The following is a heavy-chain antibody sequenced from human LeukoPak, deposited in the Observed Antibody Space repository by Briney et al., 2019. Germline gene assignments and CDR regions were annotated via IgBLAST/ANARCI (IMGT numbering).Heavy chain of an antibody. CDR1: GGSIRNYH. CDR3: ARAALWEPLQFDP. Sequence: SETLSLTCTVSGGSIRNYHWSWIRQSPGRQLEWIGYIYSSGGTNYTPSLRSRVTMSVDTSSNQFSLELSSVTAADTAVYYCARAALWEPLQFDPWGPGTLVTVSS. J-gene: IGHJ5*01. D-gene: IGHD1-26*01. V-gene: IGHV4-59*01. CDR2: IYSSGGT.